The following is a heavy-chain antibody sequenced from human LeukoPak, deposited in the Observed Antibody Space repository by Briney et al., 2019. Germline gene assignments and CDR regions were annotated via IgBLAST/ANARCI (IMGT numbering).Heavy chain of an antibody. D-gene: IGHD2-15*01. Sequence: GGSPRLSCVASGFTFSRYWMTWVRQAPGKGLEWVSAISNNGGYTYYADSVQGRFTISRDNSKSTLCLQMNSLRAEDTAVYYCAKQLGYCSDGSCYFPYWGQGALVTVSS. CDR2: ISNNGGYT. J-gene: IGHJ4*02. CDR1: GFTFSRYW. CDR3: AKQLGYCSDGSCYFPY. V-gene: IGHV3-23*01.